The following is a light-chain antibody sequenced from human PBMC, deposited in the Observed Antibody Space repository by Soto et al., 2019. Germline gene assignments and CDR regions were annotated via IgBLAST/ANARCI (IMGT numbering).Light chain of an antibody. CDR1: SSDVGGYNY. Sequence: QSALTQPRSVSGSPGQSVTISCTGTSSDVGGYNYVSWYQQHPGKAPKLMIYDVTKRPSAVPNRFSGSKSGNAASLTISGLQAEDEADYYCYSYAGSYTWVFGGGTKLTVL. J-gene: IGLJ3*02. CDR3: YSYAGSYTWV. V-gene: IGLV2-11*01. CDR2: DVT.